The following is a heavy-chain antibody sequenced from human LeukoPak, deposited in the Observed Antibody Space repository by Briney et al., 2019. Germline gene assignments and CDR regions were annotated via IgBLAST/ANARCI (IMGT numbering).Heavy chain of an antibody. D-gene: IGHD3-22*01. CDR2: IHTSGST. CDR3: ARDRYYYDSSARYFDY. CDR1: GGSFSGYY. Sequence: SETLSLTCAVYGGSFSGYYWSWIRQPAGKGLEWIGRIHTSGSTNYSPSLKSRVTMSVDTSKNQFSLKLSSVTAADTAVYYCARDRYYYDSSARYFDYWGQGTLVTVSS. V-gene: IGHV4-4*07. J-gene: IGHJ4*02.